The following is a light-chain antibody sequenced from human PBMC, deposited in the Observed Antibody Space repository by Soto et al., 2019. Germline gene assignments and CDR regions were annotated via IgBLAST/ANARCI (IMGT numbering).Light chain of an antibody. Sequence: DIQITQSPSSLSASVADRFTITCGASQSISSYLNWYQQKPGKAPKLLIYLASTLQSGVPSSFIGSGSGTDFSLTISSLQPEDFATYYCQQYNTYSYTFGQGTKVDIK. CDR1: QSISSY. J-gene: IGKJ2*01. V-gene: IGKV1-39*01. CDR2: LAS. CDR3: QQYNTYSYT.